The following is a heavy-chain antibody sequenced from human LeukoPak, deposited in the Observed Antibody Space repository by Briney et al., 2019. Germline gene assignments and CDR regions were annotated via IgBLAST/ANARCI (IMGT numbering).Heavy chain of an antibody. D-gene: IGHD6-13*01. Sequence: SETLSLTCALYGGSFSDYYWSWIRQPPGKGLEWIGEINHSGSTNYNPSLKSRVTLSVDTSKNHISLKVSSVTAADTAVYYCARVGPDSSSWHYWGQGTLVTVSS. CDR1: GGSFSDYY. J-gene: IGHJ4*02. CDR3: ARVGPDSSSWHY. V-gene: IGHV4-34*01. CDR2: INHSGST.